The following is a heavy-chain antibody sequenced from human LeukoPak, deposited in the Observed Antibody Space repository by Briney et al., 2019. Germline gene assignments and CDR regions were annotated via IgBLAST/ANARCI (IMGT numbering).Heavy chain of an antibody. CDR3: AKDYGYSYGLGFDY. CDR1: GFTFSSYA. Sequence: QPGGSLRLSCAASGFTFSSYAMSWVRQAPGKGLEWVSAISGSGGSTYYADSVKGRFTISRDNSKNTLYLQMNSLRAEDTAVYFCAKDYGYSYGLGFDYWGQGTLVTVSS. V-gene: IGHV3-23*01. CDR2: ISGSGGST. D-gene: IGHD5-18*01. J-gene: IGHJ4*02.